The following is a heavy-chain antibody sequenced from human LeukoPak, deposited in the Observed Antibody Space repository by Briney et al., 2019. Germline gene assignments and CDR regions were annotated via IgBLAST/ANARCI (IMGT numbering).Heavy chain of an antibody. J-gene: IGHJ4*02. Sequence: ATVKVSCKTSGYTFSRYGFSWVRQAPGQGLEWIGWIGVFNGNRNYAKSVQGRITLTADTSTNTTYMELRSLTSDDTAVYFCGRDWDWHVQFWGQGTLITVSS. V-gene: IGHV1-18*01. CDR2: IGVFNGNR. D-gene: IGHD1-26*01. CDR1: GYTFSRYG. CDR3: GRDWDWHVQF.